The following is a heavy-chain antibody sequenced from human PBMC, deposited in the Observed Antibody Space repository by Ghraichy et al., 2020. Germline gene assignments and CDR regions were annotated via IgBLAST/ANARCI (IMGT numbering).Heavy chain of an antibody. V-gene: IGHV1-8*01. CDR1: GYTFTSYD. D-gene: IGHD3-9*01. Sequence: ASVKVSCKASGYTFTSYDINWVRQATGQGLEWMGWMNPNSGNTGYAQKFQGRVTMTRNTSISTAYMELSSLRSEDTAVYYCARDLHDILTGYFIDYYYGMDVWGQGTTVTVSS. CDR2: MNPNSGNT. J-gene: IGHJ6*02. CDR3: ARDLHDILTGYFIDYYYGMDV.